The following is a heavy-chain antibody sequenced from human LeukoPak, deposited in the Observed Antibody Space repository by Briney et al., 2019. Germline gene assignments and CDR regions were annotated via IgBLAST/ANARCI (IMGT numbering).Heavy chain of an antibody. CDR2: ISYDGSNK. CDR1: GFTFSSYA. D-gene: IGHD2-21*02. Sequence: GGSLRLSCAASGFTFSSYAMHWVRQAPGKGLEWVAVISYDGSNKYYADSVKGRFTISRDNSKNTLYLQMNSLRAEDTAVYYCARGGVVVTDLDYWGQATLVTVSS. V-gene: IGHV3-30*04. J-gene: IGHJ4*02. CDR3: ARGGVVVTDLDY.